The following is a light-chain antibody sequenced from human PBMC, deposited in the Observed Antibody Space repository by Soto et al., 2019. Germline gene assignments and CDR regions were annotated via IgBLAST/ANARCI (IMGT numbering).Light chain of an antibody. Sequence: EIVLTQSPATLSLSPGERATLSCRTSQSVGVDLAWYQQRPGQAPRLLIYGAFNRATGISARFSGSGSGTEFTLTISSLEPEDFAVYYCQQRFSGLSFGGGTEVEIK. V-gene: IGKV3-11*01. CDR3: QQRFSGLS. CDR1: QSVGVD. CDR2: GAF. J-gene: IGKJ4*01.